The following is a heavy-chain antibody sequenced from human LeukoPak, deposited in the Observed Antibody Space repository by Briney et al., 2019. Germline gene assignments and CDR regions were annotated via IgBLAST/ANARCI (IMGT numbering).Heavy chain of an antibody. D-gene: IGHD3-22*01. J-gene: IGHJ4*02. CDR2: IIPIFGTA. CDR1: GGTFSSYA. CDR3: ASGYYDSSGYFAYYFDY. Sequence: SVKVSCKASGGTFSSYAISWVRQAPGQGLEWMGGIIPIFGTANYAQKFQGRVTITADKSTSTAYMELSSLRSEDTAVYYCASGYYDSSGYFAYYFDYWGQGTLVTVSS. V-gene: IGHV1-69*06.